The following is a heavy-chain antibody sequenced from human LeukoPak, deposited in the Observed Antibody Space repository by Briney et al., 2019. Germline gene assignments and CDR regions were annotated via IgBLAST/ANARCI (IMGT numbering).Heavy chain of an antibody. CDR2: IYSGGST. D-gene: IGHD5-12*01. CDR3: ARDRGSYAWDY. V-gene: IGHV3-66*02. Sequence: GGSLRLTCAASGFTVSSNYMNWVRQAPGKGLEWVSVIYSGGSTYYADSVKGRFTISRDNSKNTLYLQMNSLRPEDTAVYYCARDRGSYAWDYWGQGTLVTVSS. J-gene: IGHJ4*02. CDR1: GFTVSSNY.